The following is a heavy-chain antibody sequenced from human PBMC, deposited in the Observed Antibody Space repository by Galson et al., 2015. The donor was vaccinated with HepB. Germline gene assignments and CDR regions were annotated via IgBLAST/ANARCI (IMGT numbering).Heavy chain of an antibody. J-gene: IGHJ4*02. CDR1: GYTFTGYY. CDR2: INPNSGGT. Sequence: SVKVSCKASGYTFTGYYMHWVRQAPGQGLEWMGRINPNSGGTNYAQKFQGRVTMTRDTSISTAYMELSRLRSDDTAVYYCARGSLRGSGSSPDYWGQGTLVTVSS. V-gene: IGHV1-2*06. D-gene: IGHD1-26*01. CDR3: ARGSLRGSGSSPDY.